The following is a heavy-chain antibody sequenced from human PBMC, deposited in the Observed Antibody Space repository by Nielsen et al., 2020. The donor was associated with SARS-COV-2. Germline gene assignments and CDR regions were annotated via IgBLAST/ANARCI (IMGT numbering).Heavy chain of an antibody. CDR3: AREINYGDFGPDY. CDR2: ISGSGDSS. V-gene: IGHV3-23*01. CDR1: GFTFSSYA. D-gene: IGHD4-17*01. J-gene: IGHJ4*02. Sequence: GESLKISCAASGFTFSSYAMSWVRQAPGKGLEWVSAISGSGDSSYYADSVKGRFTISRDNAKTSVYLQMNDLRVEDSALYFCAREINYGDFGPDYWGQGTLVTVSS.